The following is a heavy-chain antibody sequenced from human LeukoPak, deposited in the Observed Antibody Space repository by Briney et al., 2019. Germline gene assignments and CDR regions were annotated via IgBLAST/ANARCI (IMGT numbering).Heavy chain of an antibody. CDR3: ARQAPWDAFDI. CDR2: IYSGGST. J-gene: IGHJ3*02. V-gene: IGHV3-53*01. Sequence: GGSLRLSCAASGFTVSSNYMSWVRQAPGKGLEWVSVIYSGGSTYYADSVKGRFTISRDNSKKMLYLQMNSLRAEDTAVYYCARQAPWDAFDIWGQRTMVTVSS. CDR1: GFTVSSNY.